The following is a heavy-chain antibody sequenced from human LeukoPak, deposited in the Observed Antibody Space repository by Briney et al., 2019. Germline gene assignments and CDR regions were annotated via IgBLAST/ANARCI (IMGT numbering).Heavy chain of an antibody. D-gene: IGHD3-22*01. V-gene: IGHV3-33*01. Sequence: GGSLRLSCAASGFTFSSYGMHWVRQAPGKGLEWVAVIWFDGSNKYYADSVKGRFTISRDNSKNTLSLQMSTLRAEDTAVYYCARDFDSSGYYPFDLPDYWGQGTLVTVSS. CDR3: ARDFDSSGYYPFDLPDY. CDR2: IWFDGSNK. J-gene: IGHJ4*02. CDR1: GFTFSSYG.